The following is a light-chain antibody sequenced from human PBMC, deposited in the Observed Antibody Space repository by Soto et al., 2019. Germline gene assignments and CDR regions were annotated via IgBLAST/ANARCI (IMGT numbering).Light chain of an antibody. CDR1: QSLVYSDGNSY. J-gene: IGKJ4*01. Sequence: DAVLTQSPLSLPVTLGQPASISCRSSQSLVYSDGNSYVNWFHQRPGQSPSRLIYKVSNRDFGVPERFSGSGSGTDFTLKISRVEAEDVGVYYCMQATLWPFTFDGRTKVDIK. CDR2: KVS. V-gene: IGKV2-30*01. CDR3: MQATLWPFT.